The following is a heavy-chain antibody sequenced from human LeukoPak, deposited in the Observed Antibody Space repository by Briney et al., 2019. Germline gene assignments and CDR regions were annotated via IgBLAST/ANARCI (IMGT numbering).Heavy chain of an antibody. CDR3: AHRLPGYISGWSQGNFDY. J-gene: IGHJ4*02. D-gene: IGHD6-19*01. CDR2: IYWDDDK. Sequence: ESGPTLVNPTQTLTLTCTFSGFSLSTSGEVVGWIRQSPGKALEWLALIYWDDDKRYSPSLNSRLTITKDTSKSQVVLTMTNMDPVDTATYYCAHRLPGYISGWSQGNFDYWGQGTLVTVSS. V-gene: IGHV2-5*02. CDR1: GFSLSTSGEV.